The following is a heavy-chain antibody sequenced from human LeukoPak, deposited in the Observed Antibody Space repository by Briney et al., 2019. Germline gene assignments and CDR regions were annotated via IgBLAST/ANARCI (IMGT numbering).Heavy chain of an antibody. CDR2: IYPGGSDT. D-gene: IGHD5-18*01. J-gene: IGHJ4*02. Sequence: GESLKISCKVSGYSFTSYWIGWVRQMPGKGLEWMGIIYPGGSDTRYSPSFQGQVTISADKSISTAYLQWSSLKASDTAMYYCARNRGGYSYGYGLDYFDYWGQGTLVTVSS. CDR3: ARNRGGYSYGYGLDYFDY. CDR1: GYSFTSYW. V-gene: IGHV5-51*01.